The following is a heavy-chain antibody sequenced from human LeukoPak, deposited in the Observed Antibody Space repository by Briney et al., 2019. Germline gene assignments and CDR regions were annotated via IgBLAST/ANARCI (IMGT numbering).Heavy chain of an antibody. V-gene: IGHV4-59*01. CDR2: TSTSYSGDT. J-gene: IGHJ4*02. CDR3: ARGERPGPDY. D-gene: IGHD6-25*01. Sequence: SETLSLTCTVSGVSISSYYWSWIRHSPAKGLEWIAYTSTSYSGDTNYNPFLESRFTISLDTSKNQFSLKLSSVTAADAAVYYCARGERPGPDYWGQGTLVTVSS. CDR1: GVSISSYY.